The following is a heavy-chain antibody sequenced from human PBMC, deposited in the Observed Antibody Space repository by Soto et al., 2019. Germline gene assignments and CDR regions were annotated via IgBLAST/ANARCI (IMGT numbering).Heavy chain of an antibody. D-gene: IGHD2-15*01. CDR3: VSKYCSGGTCYSGFDP. J-gene: IGHJ5*02. CDR2: IDNSGSSI. Sequence: GGSLRLSCAASGFTFSTHPMNWVRQAPGKGLEWISYIDNSGSSIYYADSVKGRFTISRDNAKNSLYLQMNSLGVEDTAVYYCVSKYCSGGTCYSGFDPWGQGTLVTVSS. CDR1: GFTFSTHP. V-gene: IGHV3-48*01.